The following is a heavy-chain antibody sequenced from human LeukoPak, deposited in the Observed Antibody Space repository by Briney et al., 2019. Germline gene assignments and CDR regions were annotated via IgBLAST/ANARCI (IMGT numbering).Heavy chain of an antibody. CDR2: IISSGSTI. D-gene: IGHD3-16*01. Sequence: GGSLRLSCAASGFTFSDYYMSWIRQAPGKGLEWVSYIISSGSTIYYADSVKGRFTISRDNAKNSLFLQMNSLRAEDTAVYYCARDRVGGRYYYGMDVWGLGTTVTVS. J-gene: IGHJ6*02. CDR3: ARDRVGGRYYYGMDV. CDR1: GFTFSDYY. V-gene: IGHV3-11*01.